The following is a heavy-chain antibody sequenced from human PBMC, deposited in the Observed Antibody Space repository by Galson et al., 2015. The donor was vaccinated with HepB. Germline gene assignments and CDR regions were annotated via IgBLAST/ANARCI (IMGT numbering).Heavy chain of an antibody. D-gene: IGHD1-26*01. CDR3: ARAVRNQLLSEY. CDR2: MNPKSTNT. J-gene: IGHJ4*02. V-gene: IGHV1-8*01. Sequence: SVKVSCKASGYTFTSFDINWVRQATGQGLEWMGWMNPKSTNTGYARKFQGRVTMTGDTSMDTAYMALSSLTSEDTAVYYCARAVRNQLLSEYWGQGTLVTVSS. CDR1: GYTFTSFD.